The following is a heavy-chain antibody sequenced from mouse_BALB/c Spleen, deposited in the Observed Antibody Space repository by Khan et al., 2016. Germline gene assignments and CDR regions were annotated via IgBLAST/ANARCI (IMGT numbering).Heavy chain of an antibody. Sequence: QVQLQQSAAELARPGASVKMSCKASGYTFTSYTMHWVKQRPGQGLDWIGYFTPSSGSPAYHQTFTDKTTLTADKSSSTAYMQLTSLTSEDSAVYYCARSGYVSSPFAYWGQGTLVTVSA. J-gene: IGHJ3*01. D-gene: IGHD1-1*01. CDR3: ARSGYVSSPFAY. CDR2: FTPSSGSP. V-gene: IGHV1-4*02. CDR1: GYTFTSYT.